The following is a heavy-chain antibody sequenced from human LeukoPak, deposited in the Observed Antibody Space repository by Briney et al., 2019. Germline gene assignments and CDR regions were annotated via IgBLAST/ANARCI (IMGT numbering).Heavy chain of an antibody. J-gene: IGHJ4*02. CDR1: GFNLVDFA. CDR2: INWDNRGI. V-gene: IGHV3-9*01. Sequence: GGSLRLSCEVSGFNLVDFAMHWVRQVPGRGLEWVTGINWDNRGIVYAESVRGRFTVSRDNAKNTLYLQMDSLRPEDTALYYCARDDHNVLTDHFDYWGQGTLVTVSS. D-gene: IGHD3-9*01. CDR3: ARDDHNVLTDHFDY.